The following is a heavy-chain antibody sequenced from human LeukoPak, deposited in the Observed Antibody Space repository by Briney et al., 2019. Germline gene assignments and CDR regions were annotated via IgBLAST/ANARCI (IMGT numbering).Heavy chain of an antibody. D-gene: IGHD6-13*01. Sequence: SSETLSLTCAVYGGSFSGYYWSWIRQPPGKGLEWIGEINHSGSTNYNPSLKSRVTISVDTSKNQFSLKLSSVTAADTAVYYCAIISSWYNGRFDPWGQRTLVTVSS. CDR2: INHSGST. CDR3: AIISSWYNGRFDP. CDR1: GGSFSGYY. V-gene: IGHV4-34*01. J-gene: IGHJ5*02.